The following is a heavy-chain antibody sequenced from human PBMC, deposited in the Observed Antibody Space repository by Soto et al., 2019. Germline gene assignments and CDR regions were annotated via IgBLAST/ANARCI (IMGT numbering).Heavy chain of an antibody. Sequence: QVQLVQSGAEVKKPGASVKVSCKASGYTFTSYYMHWVRQAPGQGLEWMGIINPSGGSTSYAQKFQGRVTMTRDTSTSTVYMELSSLRSEDTAVYYCARGGEGHCSGGSCYSADYWGQGTLVTVSS. CDR3: ARGGEGHCSGGSCYSADY. CDR2: INPSGGST. V-gene: IGHV1-46*01. J-gene: IGHJ4*02. CDR1: GYTFTSYY. D-gene: IGHD2-15*01.